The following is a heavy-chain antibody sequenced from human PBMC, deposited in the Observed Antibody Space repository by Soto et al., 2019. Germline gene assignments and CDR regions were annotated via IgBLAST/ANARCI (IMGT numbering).Heavy chain of an antibody. Sequence: ASVKVSCKASGITFSTYAIHWVRQAPGQRLEWMGWINAGNGNTRYSQKFQGRVTLTRDTSTSTAYMDLSSLRSEDTAIYYCARAISGYVTWGQGTLVTVSS. J-gene: IGHJ5*02. D-gene: IGHD5-12*01. CDR1: GITFSTYA. CDR2: INAGNGNT. CDR3: ARAISGYVT. V-gene: IGHV1-3*01.